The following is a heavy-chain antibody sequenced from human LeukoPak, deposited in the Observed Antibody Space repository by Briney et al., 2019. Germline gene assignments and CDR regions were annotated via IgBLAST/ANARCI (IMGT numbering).Heavy chain of an antibody. Sequence: SETLSLTCTVSGGSISSGNYYWGWIRQPPGKGLEWIGNIYYSGSTYYNPSLKSRVTISVDTSKDQFSLKLSSVTAADTAVYYCARRGYSYDCFDYWGQGTLVTVSS. CDR2: IYYSGST. D-gene: IGHD5-18*01. CDR1: GGSISSGNYY. CDR3: ARRGYSYDCFDY. J-gene: IGHJ4*02. V-gene: IGHV4-39*01.